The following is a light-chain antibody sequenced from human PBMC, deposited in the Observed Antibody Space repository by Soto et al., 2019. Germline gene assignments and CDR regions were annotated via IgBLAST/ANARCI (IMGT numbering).Light chain of an antibody. CDR3: SLYTSENTYA. CDR1: STDFVSYNR. CDR2: EAS. J-gene: IGLJ1*01. V-gene: IGLV2-18*01. Sequence: QSVLTQPPSVSGSPGQSVTISCTGTSTDFVSYNRVSWYQQPPGTAPKLIIYEASNRPSGVPDRFSGSKSGNTASLTISGLQAADEADYYCSLYTSENTYAFGTGTKVTVL.